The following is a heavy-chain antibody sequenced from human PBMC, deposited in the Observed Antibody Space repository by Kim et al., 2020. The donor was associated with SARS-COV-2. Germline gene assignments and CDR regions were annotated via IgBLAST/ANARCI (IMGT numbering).Heavy chain of an antibody. CDR1: GYTFTGYY. J-gene: IGHJ6*02. V-gene: IGHV1-2*06. Sequence: ASVKVSCKASGYTFTGYYMHWVRQAPGQGLEWMGRINPNSGGTNYAQKFQGRVTMTRDTSISTAYMELSRLRSDDTAVYYCARTYYDFWSGRYYGMDVWGQGTTVTVSS. CDR2: INPNSGGT. CDR3: ARTYYDFWSGRYYGMDV. D-gene: IGHD3-3*01.